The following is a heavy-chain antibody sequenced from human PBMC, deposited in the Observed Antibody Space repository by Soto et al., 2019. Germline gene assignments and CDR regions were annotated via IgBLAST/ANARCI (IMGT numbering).Heavy chain of an antibody. D-gene: IGHD6-6*01. CDR2: IYPGDSDT. V-gene: IGHV5-51*01. CDR3: ARPSYSSSRYYGMDV. Sequence: PGESLKISCKGSGHSFTSYWIGWVRQMPGKGLEWMGIIYPGDSDTRYSPSFEGQVTISADKSITTAYLQWSSLKASDTAMYYCARPSYSSSRYYGMDVWGQGTTVTVS. J-gene: IGHJ6*02. CDR1: GHSFTSYW.